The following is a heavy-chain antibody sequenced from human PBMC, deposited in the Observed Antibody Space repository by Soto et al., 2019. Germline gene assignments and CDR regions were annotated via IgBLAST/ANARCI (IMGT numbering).Heavy chain of an antibody. CDR3: AASIFYYGMDV. CDR1: GYTFTNYW. CDR2: IYPGDSDT. J-gene: IGHJ6*02. Sequence: PGESLKISCKGSGYTFTNYWIGWVRQMPGKGPEWMGIIYPGDSDTKYNPSFQGQVTISADKSITTTYLQWSSLKASDTAIYYCAASIFYYGMDVWAQGTTVTVSS. V-gene: IGHV5-51*01.